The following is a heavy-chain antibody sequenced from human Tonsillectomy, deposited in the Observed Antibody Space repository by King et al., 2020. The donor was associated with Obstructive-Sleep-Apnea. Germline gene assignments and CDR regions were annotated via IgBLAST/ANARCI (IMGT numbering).Heavy chain of an antibody. D-gene: IGHD6-13*01. V-gene: IGHV4-39*07. CDR3: ARDEQLIPYWYFDL. Sequence: QLQESGPGLVKPSETLSLTCTVSGGSISSSSYYWVWIRQPPGKVLEWSGSIYHIWSPFYNPSLKSRVTISVDTSKNPRSLKLNSVTAADTAVYYCARDEQLIPYWYFDLWGRGTLVTVSS. CDR2: IYHIWSP. CDR1: GGSISSSSYY. J-gene: IGHJ2*01.